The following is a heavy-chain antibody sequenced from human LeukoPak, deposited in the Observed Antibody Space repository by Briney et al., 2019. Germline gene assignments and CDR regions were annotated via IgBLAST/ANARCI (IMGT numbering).Heavy chain of an antibody. CDR2: IYYSGST. V-gene: IGHV4-4*02. Sequence: PSETLSLTCAASGGSISSSNWWSWVRQPPGKGLEWIGYIYYSGSTNYNPSLKSRVTISVDTSKNQFSLKLSSVTAADTAVYYCARSSSWSNWFDPWGQGTLVTVSS. CDR3: ARSSSWSNWFDP. J-gene: IGHJ5*02. D-gene: IGHD6-13*01. CDR1: GGSISSSNW.